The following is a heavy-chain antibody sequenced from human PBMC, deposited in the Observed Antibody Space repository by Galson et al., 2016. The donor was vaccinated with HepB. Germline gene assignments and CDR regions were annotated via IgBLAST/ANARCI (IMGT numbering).Heavy chain of an antibody. CDR3: TRGTTVTLTPYYFDS. CDR2: ISWNSDDI. CDR1: GFTFGDYA. D-gene: IGHD4-17*01. V-gene: IGHV3-9*01. J-gene: IGHJ4*02. Sequence: SLRLSCAASGFTFGDYAMHWVRQSPARGLEWVSGISWNSDDIAYAESVKGRFTISRDHSQNSLYLQMNGLRADDTAFYYCTRGTTVTLTPYYFDSWGQGSLVTVSS.